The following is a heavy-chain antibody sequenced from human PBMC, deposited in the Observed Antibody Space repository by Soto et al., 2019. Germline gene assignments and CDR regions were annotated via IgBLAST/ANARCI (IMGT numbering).Heavy chain of an antibody. D-gene: IGHD3-3*01. Sequence: EVQLVESGGGLVQPGGSLRLSCAASGFTFSSNWMHWVRRVPGKGLEWVSAISGSGGSTYYADSVKGRFTISRDNSKNTLYLQMNSLRAEDTAVYYCAKDDYDLWSGYHHLKIDYWGQGTLVTVSS. CDR3: AKDDYDLWSGYHHLKIDY. CDR2: ISGSGGST. V-gene: IGHV3-23*04. CDR1: GFTFSSNW. J-gene: IGHJ4*02.